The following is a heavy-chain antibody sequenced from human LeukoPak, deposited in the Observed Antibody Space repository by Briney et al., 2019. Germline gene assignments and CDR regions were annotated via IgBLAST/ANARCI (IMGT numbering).Heavy chain of an antibody. J-gene: IGHJ4*02. CDR3: APEGIAAAGTSY. D-gene: IGHD6-13*01. V-gene: IGHV3-21*01. CDR2: ISSSSSYI. Sequence: PGGSLRLSCAASGFTFSSYSMNCVRQAPGKGLEWVSSISSSSSYIYYADSVKGRFTISRDNAKNSLYLQMNSLRAEDTAVYYCAPEGIAAAGTSYWGQGTLVTVSS. CDR1: GFTFSSYS.